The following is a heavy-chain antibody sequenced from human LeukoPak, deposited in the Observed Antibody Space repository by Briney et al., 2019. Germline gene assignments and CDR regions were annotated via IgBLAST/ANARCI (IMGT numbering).Heavy chain of an antibody. Sequence: SETLSLTCTVSGGXISGYYCSWIRQPPGKGLEWIGFIYYTGNTNYNPSLKSRLTISVDTSKNQFSLKVSSVTAADTAVYYCVRSKSGTYGWFDPWGQGTLVTVSS. CDR3: VRSKSGTYGWFDP. CDR2: IYYTGNT. J-gene: IGHJ5*02. CDR1: GGXISGYY. D-gene: IGHD4-17*01. V-gene: IGHV4-59*01.